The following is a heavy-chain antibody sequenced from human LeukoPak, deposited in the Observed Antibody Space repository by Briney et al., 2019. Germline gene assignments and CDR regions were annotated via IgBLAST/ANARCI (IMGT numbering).Heavy chain of an antibody. CDR3: ARDRVLAVPAAKEPLATVEGVGAFDI. J-gene: IGHJ3*02. V-gene: IGHV1-69*13. CDR1: GGTFSSYA. Sequence: GASVKVSRKASGGTFSSYAISWVRQAPGQGLEWMGGIIPIFGTANYAQKFQGRVTITADESTSTAYMELSSLRSEDTAVYYCARDRVLAVPAAKEPLATVEGVGAFDIWGQGTMVTVSS. D-gene: IGHD2-2*01. CDR2: IIPIFGTA.